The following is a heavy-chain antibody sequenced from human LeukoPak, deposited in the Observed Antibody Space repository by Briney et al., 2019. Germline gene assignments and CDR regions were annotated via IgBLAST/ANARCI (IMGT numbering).Heavy chain of an antibody. CDR2: IYYSGST. D-gene: IGHD3-16*02. V-gene: IGHV4-59*01. CDR1: GGSISSYY. Sequence: SETLFLTCTVSGGSISSYYWSWIRQPPGKGLEWIGYIYYSGSTNYNPSLKSRVTISVDTSKNQFSLKLRYVTAADTAVYYCARYYDYVWGSYRYTPRYFDYWGQGTLVTVSS. CDR3: ARYYDYVWGSYRYTPRYFDY. J-gene: IGHJ4*02.